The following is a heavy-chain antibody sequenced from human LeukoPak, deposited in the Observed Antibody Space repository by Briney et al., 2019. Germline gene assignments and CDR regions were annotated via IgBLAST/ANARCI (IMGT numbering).Heavy chain of an antibody. Sequence: GGSLRLSCAASGLTFSSHSMNWVRQAPGKGLEWVSYISSSSTTIYYADSVKGRFTISRDNAKNSLYLQMNSLRAEDTAVYYCARGHWELAYWGQGTLVTVSS. CDR1: GLTFSSHS. J-gene: IGHJ4*02. D-gene: IGHD3-3*02. V-gene: IGHV3-48*01. CDR3: ARGHWELAY. CDR2: ISSSSTTI.